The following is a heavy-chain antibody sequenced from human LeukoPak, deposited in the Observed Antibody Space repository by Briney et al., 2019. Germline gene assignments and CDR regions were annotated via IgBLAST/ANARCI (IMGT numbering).Heavy chain of an antibody. CDR2: ISSSSSYT. V-gene: IGHV3-11*06. CDR1: GFTFSDYY. Sequence: GGSLRLSCAASGFTFSDYYMSWIRQAPGKGLEGVSYISSSSSYTNYADSVKGRFTISRDNAKNSLYLQMNSLRAEDTAVYYCARVEIVVVPAANFYYFDYWGQGTLVTVSS. D-gene: IGHD2-2*03. CDR3: ARVEIVVVPAANFYYFDY. J-gene: IGHJ4*02.